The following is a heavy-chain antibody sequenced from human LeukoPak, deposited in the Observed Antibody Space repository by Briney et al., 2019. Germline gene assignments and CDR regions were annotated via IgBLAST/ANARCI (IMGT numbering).Heavy chain of an antibody. CDR1: GFTFSSYW. Sequence: PGGSLRLSCAASGFTFSSYWMSWIRQPPGKGLEWIGSIHYSGSTYYNPSLKSRVTISVDTSKNQFSLKLSSVTAADTAVYYCARASGVSLFDYWGQGALVTVSS. V-gene: IGHV4-39*07. CDR2: IHYSGST. CDR3: ARASGVSLFDY. J-gene: IGHJ4*02. D-gene: IGHD3-3*01.